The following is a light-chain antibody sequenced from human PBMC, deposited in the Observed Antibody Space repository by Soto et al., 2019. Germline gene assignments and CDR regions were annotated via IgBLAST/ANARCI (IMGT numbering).Light chain of an antibody. Sequence: QSVLTQPASVSGSPGQSITISCTGTSGDVGGYNYVSWYQQHPGKVPKLIIYEVSKRPSGVSNRFSGSKSGNTASLPVSGLQAEDEADYYCSSYAGSSNVFGTGTKVTAL. CDR1: SGDVGGYNY. CDR3: SSYAGSSNV. V-gene: IGLV2-14*01. CDR2: EVS. J-gene: IGLJ1*01.